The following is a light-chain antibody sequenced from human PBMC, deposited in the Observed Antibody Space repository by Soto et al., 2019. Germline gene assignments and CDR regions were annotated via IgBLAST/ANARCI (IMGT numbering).Light chain of an antibody. J-gene: IGKJ1*01. CDR3: QEYGRSRA. Sequence: EIGLTQSPGTLSLSPGERATLSCRASQSVSSSYLALYQQKPGQAPRLLIYGASSRASGIADRFSGSGGCTDFASAISREKVEACAVYFYQEYGRSRAFSPGTKVDIK. CDR1: QSVSSSY. V-gene: IGKV3-20*01. CDR2: GAS.